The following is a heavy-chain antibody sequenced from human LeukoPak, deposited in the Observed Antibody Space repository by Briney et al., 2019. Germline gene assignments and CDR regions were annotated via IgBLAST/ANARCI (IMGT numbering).Heavy chain of an antibody. CDR3: ARGPLSWWQQLGDWFDP. V-gene: IGHV1-18*01. J-gene: IGHJ5*02. Sequence: ASVKVSCKASGYTFTSYGISWVRQAPGQGLEWMGWISAYNGNTNYAQKLQGRVTMTTDTSTSTAYMELRSLRSDDTAVYYCARGPLSWWQQLGDWFDPWGQGTLVTVSS. CDR2: ISAYNGNT. D-gene: IGHD6-13*01. CDR1: GYTFTSYG.